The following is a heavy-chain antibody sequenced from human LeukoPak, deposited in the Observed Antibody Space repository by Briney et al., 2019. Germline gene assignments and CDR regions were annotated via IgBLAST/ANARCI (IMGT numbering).Heavy chain of an antibody. V-gene: IGHV1-18*01. D-gene: IGHD3-3*01. J-gene: IGHJ4*02. Sequence: EASVKVSCKASGYTFTSYGITWVRQAPGQGLEWMGWISAYNGNTNYAQNLQGRVTMTTDTSTSTAYMELRSLRSDDTAVYYCARGHYDFWSGHTNTLDYWGQGTLVTVSS. CDR3: ARGHYDFWSGHTNTLDY. CDR1: GYTFTSYG. CDR2: ISAYNGNT.